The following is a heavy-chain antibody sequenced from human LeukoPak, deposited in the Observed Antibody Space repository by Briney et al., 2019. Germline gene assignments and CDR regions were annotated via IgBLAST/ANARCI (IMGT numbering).Heavy chain of an antibody. Sequence: ASVKVSCKASGYTFTGYYMHWVRQAPGQGLEWMGIINPSGGSTSYAQKFQGRVTMTRDTSTSTVYMELSSLRSEDTAVYYCARGRAGSSGYYYGSPFDYWGQGTLVTVSS. J-gene: IGHJ4*02. CDR2: INPSGGST. D-gene: IGHD3-22*01. CDR1: GYTFTGYY. CDR3: ARGRAGSSGYYYGSPFDY. V-gene: IGHV1-46*01.